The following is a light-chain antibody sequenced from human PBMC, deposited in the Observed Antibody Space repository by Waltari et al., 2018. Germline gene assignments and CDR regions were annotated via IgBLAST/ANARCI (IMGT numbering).Light chain of an antibody. CDR1: NIESQS. V-gene: IGLV3-21*04. J-gene: IGLJ2*01. Sequence: SYVLTQTPSVSLAPGQTARIKCGGDNIESQSVHWYQLQPGQAPVLVMFYDSDRPPGIPDRFSGSNSGNTATLTISRVEDEDEADYFCQVWDDSNNSGVFGGGTKLTVL. CDR2: YDS. CDR3: QVWDDSNNSGV.